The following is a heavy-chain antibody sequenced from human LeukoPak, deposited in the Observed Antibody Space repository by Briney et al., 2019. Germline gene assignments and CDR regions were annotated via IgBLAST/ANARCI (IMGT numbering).Heavy chain of an antibody. CDR2: ISMNVQTT. Sequence: PGGSLSLSCSASGFTFTSHVMHWVRQAQGKGLQYVSGISMNVQTTYYAGSVKGRFTISGDSSKNTVYLQMNSLTAEDTAVYYCVREGLERRTNFDYWGQGTLVSVSS. D-gene: IGHD1-1*01. V-gene: IGHV3-64D*06. J-gene: IGHJ4*02. CDR3: VREGLERRTNFDY. CDR1: GFTFTSHV.